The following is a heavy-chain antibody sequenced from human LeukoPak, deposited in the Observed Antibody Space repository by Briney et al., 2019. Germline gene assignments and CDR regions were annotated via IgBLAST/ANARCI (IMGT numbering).Heavy chain of an antibody. Sequence: GASVKVSCKASGYTFTSYGISWVRQAPGQGLEWMGWISAYNGNTNYAQKLQGRVTMTTDTSTSTAYMELRSLRSDDTAVYYCAALIYCSSTSCYYYMDVWGKGTTVTVSS. CDR2: ISAYNGNT. D-gene: IGHD2-2*01. CDR3: AALIYCSSTSCYYYMDV. J-gene: IGHJ6*03. CDR1: GYTFTSYG. V-gene: IGHV1-18*01.